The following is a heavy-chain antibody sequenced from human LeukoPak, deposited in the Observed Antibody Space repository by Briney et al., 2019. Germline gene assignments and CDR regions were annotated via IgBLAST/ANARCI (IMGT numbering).Heavy chain of an antibody. CDR2: IYSSGST. CDR1: GGSISSYY. J-gene: IGHJ4*02. D-gene: IGHD1-26*01. V-gene: IGHV4-4*07. CDR3: AREQGGPRGLDY. Sequence: SETLSPTCTVSGGSISSYYWSWIRHAAGKGLEWIGRIYSSGSTNYNPSLKSRVTMSVDTSKNQFSLNLTSVTAADTAVYYCAREQGGPRGLDYWGQGTLVTVSS.